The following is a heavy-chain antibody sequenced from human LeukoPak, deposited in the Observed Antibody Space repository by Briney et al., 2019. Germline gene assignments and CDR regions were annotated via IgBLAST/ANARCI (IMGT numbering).Heavy chain of an antibody. D-gene: IGHD2-2*01. CDR1: GYAFTSYD. J-gene: IGHJ5*02. CDR2: MNPNSGNT. V-gene: IGHV1-8*01. CDR3: ARAHCSSTSCYGTGGIWFDP. Sequence: GASVKVSCKASGYAFTSYDINWVRQATGQGLEWMGWMNPNSGNTGYAQKFQGRVTMTRNTSISTAYMELSSLSSEDTAVYYCARAHCSSTSCYGTGGIWFDPWGQGTLVTVSS.